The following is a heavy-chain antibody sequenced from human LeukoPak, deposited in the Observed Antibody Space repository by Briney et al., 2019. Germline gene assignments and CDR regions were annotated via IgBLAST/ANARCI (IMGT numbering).Heavy chain of an antibody. Sequence: SETLSLTCAVSGGSIRDYQWSWIRQPPGKGLEWIGHINTNGRTDYNPSLRSRLTFSVDTSRDQFSLKLSSVTAADTAVYYCARSYSGKGGHQNYYYYYYMDVWGKGTTVTVSS. CDR1: GGSIRDYQ. D-gene: IGHD3-10*01. CDR3: ARSYSGKGGHQNYYYYYYMDV. J-gene: IGHJ6*03. CDR2: INTNGRT. V-gene: IGHV4-4*09.